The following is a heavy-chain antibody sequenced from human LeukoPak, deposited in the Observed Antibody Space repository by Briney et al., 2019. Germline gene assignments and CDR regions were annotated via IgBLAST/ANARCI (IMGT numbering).Heavy chain of an antibody. D-gene: IGHD6-13*01. Sequence: QAGGSLRLSCAASGFILSSHWMTWVRQAPGKGLEWVASIKGDGSEKNYVDSVKGRFTISRDNAKNSLYLQMKSLRDEDTAVYSCARGYSALGYWGQGTLVTVSS. CDR1: GFILSSHW. CDR3: ARGYSALGY. J-gene: IGHJ4*02. V-gene: IGHV3-7*01. CDR2: IKGDGSEK.